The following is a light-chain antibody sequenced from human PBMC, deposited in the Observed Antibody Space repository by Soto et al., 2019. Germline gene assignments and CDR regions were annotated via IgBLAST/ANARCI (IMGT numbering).Light chain of an antibody. J-gene: IGLJ3*02. CDR3: ASWDDNLNGPLL. V-gene: IGLV1-44*01. CDR2: NNN. Sequence: QSALTQPPSASGTPGQRVTISCSGGSSNIGRNSVSWYQQVPGTAPKLIIFNNNEMPSGIPGRFSGSKSGASASLAIVGLQSEYEADYFCASWDDNLNGPLLFGGGTKVTVL. CDR1: SSNIGRNS.